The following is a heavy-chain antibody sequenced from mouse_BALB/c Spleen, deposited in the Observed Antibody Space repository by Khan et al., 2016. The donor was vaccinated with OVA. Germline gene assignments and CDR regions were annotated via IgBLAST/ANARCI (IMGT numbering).Heavy chain of an antibody. CDR3: ARMIITTAYYAMDY. J-gene: IGHJ4*01. Sequence: VQLKQSGPELVKPGASVKVSCKASNYSFTDYNMYWVKQSHGKSLEWIGYIDPYSGGTSYNQKFKGKAILTVDKSSSTAFMHLNSLTSEGSAVYYCARMIITTAYYAMDYWGQGTSVTVSS. CDR1: NYSFTDYN. V-gene: IGHV1S135*01. CDR2: IDPYSGGT. D-gene: IGHD1-1*01.